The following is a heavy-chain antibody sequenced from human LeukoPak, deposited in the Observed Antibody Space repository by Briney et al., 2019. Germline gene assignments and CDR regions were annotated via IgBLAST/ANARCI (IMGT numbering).Heavy chain of an antibody. J-gene: IGHJ4*02. V-gene: IGHV3-7*01. D-gene: IGHD3-3*01. CDR2: IKHDGSEK. CDR3: ATDRGWRTSGYYLYYFEY. CDR1: GFIFTNYF. Sequence: PGGSLRLSCAASGFIFTNYFMSWVRQAPGKGLEWVASIKHDGSEKYYEDSVRGRFTISRDNTMNSLYPQMSSLRAEDTAVYYCATDRGWRTSGYYLYYFEYWGQGTLVTYSS.